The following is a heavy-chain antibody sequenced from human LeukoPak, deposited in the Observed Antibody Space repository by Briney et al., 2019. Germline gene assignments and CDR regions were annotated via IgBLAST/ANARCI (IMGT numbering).Heavy chain of an antibody. CDR3: ARDSIAVAGTSAPDY. CDR1: GYTFTSYD. CDR2: INPNSGGT. V-gene: IGHV1-2*02. J-gene: IGHJ4*02. D-gene: IGHD6-19*01. Sequence: ASVKVSCKASGYTFTSYDISWVRQATGQGLEWMGWINPNSGGTNYAQKFQGRVTMTRDTSISTAYMELSRLRSDDTAVYYCARDSIAVAGTSAPDYWGQGTLVTVSS.